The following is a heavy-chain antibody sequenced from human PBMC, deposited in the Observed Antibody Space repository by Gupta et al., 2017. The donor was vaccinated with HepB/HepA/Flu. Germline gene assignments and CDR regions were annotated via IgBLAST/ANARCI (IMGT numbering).Heavy chain of an antibody. D-gene: IGHD6-13*01. J-gene: IGHJ4*02. CDR1: GFTFSSYS. CDR3: ARGIAAAGLYYFDY. Sequence: EVQLVESGGGLVQPGGSLRLSCAASGFTFSSYSMNWVRQAPGKGLEWVSYISSSSSTIYYADSVKGRFTISRDNAKNSLYLQMNRLRDEETAVYYCARGIAAAGLYYFDYGGQGTLVTVSS. V-gene: IGHV3-48*02. CDR2: ISSSSSTI.